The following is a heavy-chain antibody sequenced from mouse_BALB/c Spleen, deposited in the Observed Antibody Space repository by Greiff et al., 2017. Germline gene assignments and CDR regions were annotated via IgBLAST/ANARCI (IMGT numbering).Heavy chain of an antibody. Sequence: EVQLQQSGPELVKPGASVKISCKASGYTFTDYNMHWVKQSHGKSLEWIGYIYPYNGGTGYNQKFKSKATLTVDNSSSTAYMELRSLTSEDSAVYYCARGPYYDYDYFDYWGQGTTLTVSS. J-gene: IGHJ2*01. V-gene: IGHV1S29*02. CDR2: IYPYNGGT. D-gene: IGHD2-4*01. CDR1: GYTFTDYN. CDR3: ARGPYYDYDYFDY.